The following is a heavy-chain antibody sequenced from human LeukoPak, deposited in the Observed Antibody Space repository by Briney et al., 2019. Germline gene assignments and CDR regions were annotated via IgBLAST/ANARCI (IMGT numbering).Heavy chain of an antibody. J-gene: IGHJ4*02. CDR3: ANSGYHSFDY. V-gene: IGHV3-30*18. Sequence: GGSLRLSCAASGFTFSSYSMNWVRQAPGKGLEWVAVISYDGSNKYYADSVEGRFTISRDNSKNTLYLQMNSLRAEDTAVYYCANSGYHSFDYWGQGTLVTVSS. CDR1: GFTFSSYS. CDR2: ISYDGSNK. D-gene: IGHD3-22*01.